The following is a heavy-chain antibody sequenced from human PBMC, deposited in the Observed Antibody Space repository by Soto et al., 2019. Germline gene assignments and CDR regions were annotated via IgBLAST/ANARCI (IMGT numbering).Heavy chain of an antibody. D-gene: IGHD2-8*01. CDR1: GYSFTDYH. V-gene: IGHV1-2*04. J-gene: IGHJ6*02. Sequence: ASVKVSCKASGYSFTDYHIHWVRQAPGQGLEWLGRINPKSGGTSAAQKFQGWVTMTTDTSISTASMELTRLTSDDTAIYYCARGDSTDCSNGVCSFFYNHDMDVWGQGATVTVSS. CDR3: ARGDSTDCSNGVCSFFYNHDMDV. CDR2: INPKSGGT.